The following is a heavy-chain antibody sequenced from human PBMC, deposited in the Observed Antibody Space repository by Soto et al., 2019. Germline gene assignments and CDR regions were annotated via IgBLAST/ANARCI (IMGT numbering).Heavy chain of an antibody. D-gene: IGHD5-18*01. CDR2: ISGSGGST. CDR3: AKDRGVQLWLIPFDY. V-gene: IGHV3-23*01. CDR1: GFTFSSYA. J-gene: IGHJ4*02. Sequence: PVGSLRLSCAASGFTFSSYAMSWVRQAPGKGLEWVSAISGSGGSTYYADSVKGRFTISRDNSKNTLYLQMNSLRAEDTAVYYCAKDRGVQLWLIPFDYWGQGTLVTVSS.